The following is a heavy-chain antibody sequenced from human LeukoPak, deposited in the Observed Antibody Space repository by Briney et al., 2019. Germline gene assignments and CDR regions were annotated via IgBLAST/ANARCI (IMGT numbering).Heavy chain of an antibody. V-gene: IGHV4-59*01. CDR3: ARIPSEYYYYYYGMDV. Sequence: SETLSLTCTVSGGSISSYYWSWIRQPPGKGLEWIGYIYYSGSTNYNPSPKSRVTITVDTSKNQFSLKLSYVTAADTAVYYCARIPSEYYYYYYGMDVWGQGTTVTVSS. CDR2: IYYSGST. D-gene: IGHD2-2*01. J-gene: IGHJ6*02. CDR1: GGSISSYY.